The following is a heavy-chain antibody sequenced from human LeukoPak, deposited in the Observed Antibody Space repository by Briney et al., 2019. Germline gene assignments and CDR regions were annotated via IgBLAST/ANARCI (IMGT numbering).Heavy chain of an antibody. CDR2: VYSTGST. D-gene: IGHD2-15*01. CDR1: GASMSSNYYY. V-gene: IGHV4-61*02. CDR3: ARRFKEVTPSDIRYYGMDV. Sequence: PSETLSLTCTVSGASMSSNYYYWTWIRQPAGKGLEWIGRVYSTGSTNYNPSLKNRLTISIDTSKNQFSLQLNSVTPEDTAVYYCARRFKEVTPSDIRYYGMDVWGQGTTVTVSS. J-gene: IGHJ6*02.